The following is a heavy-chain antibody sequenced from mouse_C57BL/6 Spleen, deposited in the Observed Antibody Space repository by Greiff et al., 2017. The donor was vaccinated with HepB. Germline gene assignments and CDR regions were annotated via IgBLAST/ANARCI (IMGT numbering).Heavy chain of an antibody. V-gene: IGHV1-54*01. CDR1: GYAFTNYL. D-gene: IGHD2-5*01. J-gene: IGHJ2*01. Sequence: QVQLQQSGAELVRPGTSVKVSCKASGYAFTNYLIEWVKQRPGQGLEWIGVINPGSGGTNYNEKFKGKATLTADKSSNTAYMQLSSLTSEDSAVYFCARSGYSNYFDYWGQGTTRTVSS. CDR3: ARSGYSNYFDY. CDR2: INPGSGGT.